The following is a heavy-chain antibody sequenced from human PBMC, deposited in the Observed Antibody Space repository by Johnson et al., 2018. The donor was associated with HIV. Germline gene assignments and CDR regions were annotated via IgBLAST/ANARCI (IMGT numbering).Heavy chain of an antibody. D-gene: IGHD6-19*01. V-gene: IGHV3-74*01. CDR2: IKSDGGST. Sequence: VQLVESGGGLVQPGGSLRLSCVVSGFTFKTYWMHWVRQAPGKGLVWVARIKSDGGSTSYVASVKGRFIISRDNTKNTLYLQMNSLRAEDTAVYYCARKQWLAKISSDAFDIWGQGTMVTVSS. CDR3: ARKQWLAKISSDAFDI. J-gene: IGHJ3*02. CDR1: GFTFKTYW.